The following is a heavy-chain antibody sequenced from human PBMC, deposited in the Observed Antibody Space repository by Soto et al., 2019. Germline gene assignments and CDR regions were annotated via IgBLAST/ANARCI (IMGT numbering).Heavy chain of an antibody. D-gene: IGHD3-10*01. V-gene: IGHV4-4*07. J-gene: IGHJ5*02. CDR2: IQSSGNT. CDR3: ARGDYGQYDAYNWFDP. CDR1: GGSITNYY. Sequence: QVQLQESGPGLVKPSETLSLICNVSGGSITNYYWNWIRQPAGRGLEWIGRIQSSGNTNYNPSLNSRVTMSIDPSKNQFSLKLSSVTAADTALYYCARGDYGQYDAYNWFDPWGQGNLVIVAS.